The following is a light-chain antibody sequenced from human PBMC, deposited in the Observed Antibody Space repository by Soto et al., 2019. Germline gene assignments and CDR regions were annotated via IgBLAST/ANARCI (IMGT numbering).Light chain of an antibody. CDR2: GAS. Sequence: VLTQSPATLSLSPGERATLSCRASQSVSSYLAWYQQKPGQAPRLLIFGASYRATGIPARFSGGGYGTYFNLTISSLPSEDFALYYSHQYNRWPPGTSGKGTKV. CDR3: HQYNRWPPGT. V-gene: IGKV3D-15*01. J-gene: IGKJ1*01. CDR1: QSVSSY.